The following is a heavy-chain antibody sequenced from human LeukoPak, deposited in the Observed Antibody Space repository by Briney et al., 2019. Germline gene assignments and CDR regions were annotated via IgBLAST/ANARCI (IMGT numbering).Heavy chain of an antibody. V-gene: IGHV3-33*01. CDR3: ARDSPLNDYGDLDY. CDR2: IWYDGSKK. CDR1: GFTFSSYG. Sequence: GGSLRLSCAASGFTFSSYGMHWVRQAPGKGLEWVAVIWYDGSKKYYADSVKGRFTISRDNSKNTLYLQMNSLRAEDTAVYYCARDSPLNDYGDLDYWGQGTLVTVSS. J-gene: IGHJ4*02. D-gene: IGHD4-17*01.